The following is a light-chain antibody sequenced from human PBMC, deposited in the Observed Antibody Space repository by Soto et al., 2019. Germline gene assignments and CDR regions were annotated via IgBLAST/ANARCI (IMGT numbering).Light chain of an antibody. CDR3: QQYGTSPMYT. CDR1: QIVSTTY. J-gene: IGKJ2*01. Sequence: EIGLTQSPGTLSLSPGERATLSCRASQIVSTTYLAWYQQKPGQAPRLLIYGSSSRAPGIPDRFSGSGSGTDFTLTINRLEPEDFAVYYCQQYGTSPMYTFGQGTKLEI. V-gene: IGKV3-20*01. CDR2: GSS.